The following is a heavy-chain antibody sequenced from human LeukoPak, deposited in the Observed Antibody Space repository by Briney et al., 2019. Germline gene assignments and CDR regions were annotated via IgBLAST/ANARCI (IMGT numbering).Heavy chain of an antibody. D-gene: IGHD1-1*01. J-gene: IGHJ6*02. CDR3: ARDRTGPGDV. V-gene: IGHV3-30*02. CDR2: IRYDGSNK. Sequence: GGSLRLSCAASGFTFNNYGMHWVRQAPGKGLEWVAFIRYDGSNKYYADSVKGRFTISRDNSKNTLYLQMDSLRGEDTAVYYCARDRTGPGDVWGQGTTVTVSS. CDR1: GFTFNNYG.